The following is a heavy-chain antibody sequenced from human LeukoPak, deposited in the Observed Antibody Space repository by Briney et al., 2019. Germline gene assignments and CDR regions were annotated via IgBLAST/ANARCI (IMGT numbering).Heavy chain of an antibody. V-gene: IGHV3-30*18. CDR1: GFTFSSYG. D-gene: IGHD3-3*01. J-gene: IGHJ6*02. Sequence: GRSLRLSCAASGFTFSSYGMHWVRQAPGKGLEWVAVISYDGSNKYYADSVKGRFTISRDNSKNTLYLQMNSLRAEDTAVYYCAKDYDFWSGYSASLLATDGMDVWGQGTTVTVSS. CDR2: ISYDGSNK. CDR3: AKDYDFWSGYSASLLATDGMDV.